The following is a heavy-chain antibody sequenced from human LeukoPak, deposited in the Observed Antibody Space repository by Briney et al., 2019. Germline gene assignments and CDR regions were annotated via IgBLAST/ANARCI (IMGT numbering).Heavy chain of an antibody. V-gene: IGHV3-7*01. CDR3: ARDRGYYYDSSGYQD. CDR2: IKPDGSEK. CDR1: GFTFSSNW. D-gene: IGHD3-22*01. J-gene: IGHJ4*02. Sequence: GGSLRLSCAASGFTFSSNWMSWVRQVPGRGLEWVANIKPDGSEKYYVDSVKGRFTVSRDNSKNTLYLQMNSLRAEDTAVYYCARDRGYYYDSSGYQDWGQGTLVTVSS.